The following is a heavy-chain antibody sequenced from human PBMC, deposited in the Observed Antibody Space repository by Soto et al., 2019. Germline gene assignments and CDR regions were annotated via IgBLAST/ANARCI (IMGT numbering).Heavy chain of an antibody. D-gene: IGHD3-10*01. J-gene: IGHJ6*01. V-gene: IGHV3-23*01. CDR3: AKVQPLVRGKVGVKSSNGMDV. Sequence: EVQLLESGGGLVQPGGSLRLSCAASGFTFSSYAMSWVRQAPGKGLEWVSAISGSGGSTYYADSVKGRFTISRDNSKNTLYLQMTGLRAEDTAVYYCAKVQPLVRGKVGVKSSNGMDVGGQGTRSPSPQ. CDR2: ISGSGGST. CDR1: GFTFSSYA.